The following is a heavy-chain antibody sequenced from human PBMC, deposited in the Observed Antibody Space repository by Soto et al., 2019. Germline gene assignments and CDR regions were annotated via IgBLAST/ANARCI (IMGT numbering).Heavy chain of an antibody. D-gene: IGHD3-10*01. V-gene: IGHV3-13*01. CDR3: ARGGGDXSGSYYRPRYYYYGMDV. CDR2: IGTAGDT. Sequence: GGSLRLSCAASGFTFSSYDMHWVRQATGKGLEWVSAIGTAGDTYYPGSVKGRFTISRENAKNSLYLQMNSLRAGDTAVYYCARGGGDXSGSYYRPRYYYYGMDVWGQGTTVTVSS. CDR1: GFTFSSYD. J-gene: IGHJ6*02.